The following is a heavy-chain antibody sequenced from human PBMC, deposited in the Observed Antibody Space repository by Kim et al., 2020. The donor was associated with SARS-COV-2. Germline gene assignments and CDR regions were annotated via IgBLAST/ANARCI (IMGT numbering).Heavy chain of an antibody. D-gene: IGHD3-3*01. V-gene: IGHV4-59*01. J-gene: IGHJ6*02. Sequence: KSRVTISVDTSKNQFSLKLSSVTAADTAVYYCARDFYDVWSGWSLYGMDVWGQGTTVTVSS. CDR3: ARDFYDVWSGWSLYGMDV.